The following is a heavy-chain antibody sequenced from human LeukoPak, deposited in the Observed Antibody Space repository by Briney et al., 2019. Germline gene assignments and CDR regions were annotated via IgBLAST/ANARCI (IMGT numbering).Heavy chain of an antibody. Sequence: GGSLRLSCAASGFTFSSYNMNWVRQAPGKGLEWVTSISSSSSYIYYADSVKGRFTISRDNAKNSLHLQMNSLRAEDTAVYYCARTVVRLQLRSWVPFDYWGQGTLVTVSS. CDR3: ARTVVRLQLRSWVPFDY. CDR2: ISSSSSYI. J-gene: IGHJ4*02. D-gene: IGHD5-24*01. CDR1: GFTFSSYN. V-gene: IGHV3-21*01.